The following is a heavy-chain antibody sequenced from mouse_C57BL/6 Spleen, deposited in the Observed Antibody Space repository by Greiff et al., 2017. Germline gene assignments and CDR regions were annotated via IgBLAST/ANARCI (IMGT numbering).Heavy chain of an antibody. CDR2: FHPYNDDT. D-gene: IGHD2-5*01. CDR1: GYTFTTYP. Sequence: VQLQQSGAELVKPGASVKMSCKASGYTFTTYPIEWMKQNHGKSLEWIGNFHPYNDDTKYNEKFKGKATLTVEKSSSTVYLELSRLTSDDSAVYYCARGVYSNYPYWYFDVWGTGTTVTVSS. J-gene: IGHJ1*03. CDR3: ARGVYSNYPYWYFDV. V-gene: IGHV1-47*01.